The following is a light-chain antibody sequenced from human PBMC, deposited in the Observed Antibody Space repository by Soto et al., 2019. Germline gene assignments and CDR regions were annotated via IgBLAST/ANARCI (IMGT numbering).Light chain of an antibody. Sequence: DIQMTQSPSSLSAAVGDRVTITSRASQTVTNYLYWYHQQPGKAPKLLIHSTSTLQTEVPSRFSGSGSGTDFTLTINSLQPEDFGTYYCQQSYSFPRTFGQGTKVAI. V-gene: IGKV1-39*01. CDR3: QQSYSFPRT. J-gene: IGKJ1*01. CDR1: QTVTNY. CDR2: STS.